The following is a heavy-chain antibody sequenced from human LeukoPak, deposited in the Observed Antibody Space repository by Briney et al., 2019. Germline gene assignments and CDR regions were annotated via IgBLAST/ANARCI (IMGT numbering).Heavy chain of an antibody. Sequence: SETLSLTCAVYGGSFSGYYWSWIRQPPGKGLEWIGEINHSGSTNYNPSLKSRVTISVDTSKNQFSLKLSSVTAADTAVYYCARMKDYDDYEPAGYFDYWGQGTLVTVSS. CDR1: GGSFSGYY. D-gene: IGHD4-17*01. CDR3: ARMKDYDDYEPAGYFDY. CDR2: INHSGST. J-gene: IGHJ4*02. V-gene: IGHV4-34*01.